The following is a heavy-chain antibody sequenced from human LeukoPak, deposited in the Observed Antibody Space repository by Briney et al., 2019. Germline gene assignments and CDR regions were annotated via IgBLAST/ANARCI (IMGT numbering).Heavy chain of an antibody. D-gene: IGHD4-17*01. Sequence: SETLSLTCTVSGDSFSSHYWTWIRQPPGKGLEWIGYISYIGSTNYNPSLKSRVTISIDTSKNQFSLKLRSVTAADTAVYYCARDLVTVTKGFDIWGQGTMVSVSS. J-gene: IGHJ3*02. V-gene: IGHV4-59*11. CDR3: ARDLVTVTKGFDI. CDR2: ISYIGST. CDR1: GDSFSSHY.